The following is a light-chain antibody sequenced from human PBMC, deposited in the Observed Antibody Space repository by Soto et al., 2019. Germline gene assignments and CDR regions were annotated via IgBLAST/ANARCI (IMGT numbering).Light chain of an antibody. Sequence: DIQMTQSPSTLSSSVGDRVTITCRASQSINNCLAWYQQKPGKAPKLLIYKASSLETGVPSRFSGSGSGPEFTLTISSLQPGDFAAYYCQQYNGYPYTFGQGTKLEIK. CDR1: QSINNC. CDR2: KAS. V-gene: IGKV1-5*03. CDR3: QQYNGYPYT. J-gene: IGKJ2*01.